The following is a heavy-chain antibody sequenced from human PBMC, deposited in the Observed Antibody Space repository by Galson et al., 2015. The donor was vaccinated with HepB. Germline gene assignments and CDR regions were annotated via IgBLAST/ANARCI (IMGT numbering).Heavy chain of an antibody. CDR2: ISSSSSNI. J-gene: IGHJ4*02. CDR1: GFTFSSYS. D-gene: IGHD3-10*01. V-gene: IGHV3-21*01. CDR3: ARDWMVRGVIIRLIDY. Sequence: SLRLSCAASGFTFSSYSMNWVRQAPGKGLEWVSSISSSSSNIYYADSVKGRFTISRDNAKNSLYLRMNSLRAEDTAVYYCARDWMVRGVIIRLIDYWGQGTMVTVSS.